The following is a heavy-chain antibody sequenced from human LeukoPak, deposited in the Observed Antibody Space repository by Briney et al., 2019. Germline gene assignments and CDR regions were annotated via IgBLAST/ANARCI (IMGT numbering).Heavy chain of an antibody. D-gene: IGHD3-10*01. Sequence: ASVKVSCKASGYTFTGYYMHWVRQAPGQGLEGMGWINPNSGGTNYAQKFQGRVTMTRDTSISTAYMELSRLRSDDTAVYYCASGAKITMVRGVITYYYYMDVWGKGTTVTVSS. V-gene: IGHV1-2*02. CDR3: ASGAKITMVRGVITYYYYMDV. CDR2: INPNSGGT. J-gene: IGHJ6*03. CDR1: GYTFTGYY.